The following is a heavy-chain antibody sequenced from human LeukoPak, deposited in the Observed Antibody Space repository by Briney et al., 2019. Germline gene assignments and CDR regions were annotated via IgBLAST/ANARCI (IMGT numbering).Heavy chain of an antibody. CDR3: ARPRQYSGYSSYYFDY. CDR2: INSDGSST. D-gene: IGHD5-18*01. V-gene: IGHV3-74*01. J-gene: IGHJ4*02. CDR1: GFTFSSYW. Sequence: PGGSLRLSCAASGFTFSSYWMHWVRQAPGKGLVWVSRINSDGSSTSYADSVKGRFTISRDNAKNTLRLQMNSLRAEDTAVYYCARPRQYSGYSSYYFDYWGQGTLVTVSS.